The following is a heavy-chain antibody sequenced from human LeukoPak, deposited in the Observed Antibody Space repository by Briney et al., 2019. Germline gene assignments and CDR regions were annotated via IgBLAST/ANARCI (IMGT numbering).Heavy chain of an antibody. V-gene: IGHV1-2*02. Sequence: GASVKVSCKASGYTFTCYYMHWVRQAPGQGLKWMGWINPNSGGTNYAQKFQGRVTMTRDTSISTAYMELSRLRSDDTAVYYCARDESVRADGYQSYWGQGTLVTVSS. CDR2: INPNSGGT. J-gene: IGHJ4*02. CDR1: GYTFTCYY. CDR3: ARDESVRADGYQSY. D-gene: IGHD3-22*01.